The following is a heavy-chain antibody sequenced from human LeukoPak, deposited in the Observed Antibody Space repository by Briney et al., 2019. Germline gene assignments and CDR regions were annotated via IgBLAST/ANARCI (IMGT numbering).Heavy chain of an antibody. D-gene: IGHD3-10*01. J-gene: IGHJ4*02. CDR1: GFTSSSYS. V-gene: IGHV3-21*01. CDR2: ISSSSSYI. Sequence: PGGSLRLSCAAFGFTSSSYSMNWVRQAPGKGLEWVSSISSSSSYIYYADSVKGRFTISRDNAKNSLYLQMNSLRAEDTAVYYCARRGRENFDYWGQGTLVTVSS. CDR3: ARRGRENFDY.